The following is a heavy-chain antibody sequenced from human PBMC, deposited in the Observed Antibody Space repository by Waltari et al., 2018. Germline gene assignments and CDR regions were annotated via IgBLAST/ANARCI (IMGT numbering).Heavy chain of an antibody. D-gene: IGHD6-19*01. CDR2: IWFDGSNK. Sequence: QVQLVESGGGEVQPGRSLRLSCAASGFTFSDYGMHWVRQAPGKGWGWGAVIWFDGSNKYYSGSVKGRFTISRDNSKNTLYLQMNSLRAEDTAVYYCAIAVAGPYFDYWGQGTLVTVSS. CDR1: GFTFSDYG. V-gene: IGHV3-33*01. J-gene: IGHJ4*02. CDR3: AIAVAGPYFDY.